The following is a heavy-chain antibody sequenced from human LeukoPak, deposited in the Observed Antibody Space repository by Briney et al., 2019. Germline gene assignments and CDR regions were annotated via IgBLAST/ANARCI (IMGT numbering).Heavy chain of an antibody. V-gene: IGHV4-39*07. D-gene: IGHD2-2*01. J-gene: IGHJ5*02. CDR3: ARAYCSSTSCYPWFDP. CDR2: VYYSGST. Sequence: SETLSLTCTVSGGSIRSTNYYWGWIRQPPGKGLEWIGSVYYSGSTYYNPSLNSRVTISVDRSKNQFSLKLSSVTAADTAVYYCARAYCSSTSCYPWFDPWGQGTLVTASS. CDR1: GGSIRSTNYY.